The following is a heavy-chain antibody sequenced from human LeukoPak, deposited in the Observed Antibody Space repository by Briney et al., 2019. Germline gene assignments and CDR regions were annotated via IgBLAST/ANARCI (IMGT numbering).Heavy chain of an antibody. V-gene: IGHV3-23*01. Sequence: GGSLRLSRAASGFTFSSYAMSWVRQAPGKGLEWVSTISGSGGSTYYADSVKGRFTISRDNSKNTLFLQLNSLRAEDTAVYYCASILGSGSHNDYWGQGTLVTVSS. CDR3: ASILGSGSHNDY. D-gene: IGHD3-10*01. J-gene: IGHJ4*02. CDR1: GFTFSSYA. CDR2: ISGSGGST.